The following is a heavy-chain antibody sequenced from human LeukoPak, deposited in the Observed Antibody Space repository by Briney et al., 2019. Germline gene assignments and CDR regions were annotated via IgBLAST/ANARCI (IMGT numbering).Heavy chain of an antibody. Sequence: SETLSLTCAVYGGSFSGYYWSWIRQPPGKGLEWIGEINHSGSTNYNPSLKSRVTISVDTSKNQFSLKLSSVTAAGTAVYYCARVYYDFWSGYYRYYFDYWGQGTLVTVSS. V-gene: IGHV4-34*01. D-gene: IGHD3-3*01. J-gene: IGHJ4*02. CDR1: GGSFSGYY. CDR3: ARVYYDFWSGYYRYYFDY. CDR2: INHSGST.